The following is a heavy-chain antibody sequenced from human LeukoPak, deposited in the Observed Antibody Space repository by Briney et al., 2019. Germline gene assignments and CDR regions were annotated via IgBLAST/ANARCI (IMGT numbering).Heavy chain of an antibody. CDR3: ARGHYQSNELLWFGELQPSPFYYYYGMDV. D-gene: IGHD3-10*01. J-gene: IGHJ6*02. CDR1: GYSISSGYY. Sequence: PSETLSLTCTVSGYSISSGYYWGWIRQPPGKGLEWIGSIYHSGSTYYNPSLKSRVTISVDTSKNQFSLKLSSVTAADTAVYYCARGHYQSNELLWFGELQPSPFYYYYGMDVWGQGTTVTVSS. V-gene: IGHV4-38-2*02. CDR2: IYHSGST.